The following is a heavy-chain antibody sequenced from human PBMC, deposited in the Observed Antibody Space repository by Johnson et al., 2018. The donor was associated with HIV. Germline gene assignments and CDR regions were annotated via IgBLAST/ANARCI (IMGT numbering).Heavy chain of an antibody. Sequence: QVQLVESGGGVVQPGRSLRLSCAASGFTFSTYALHWVRQAPGKGLEWVSPISGSGGSTYYADSVKGRFTISRDNSKNTLYLQMNSLRAEDTAVYFCARAASQQQLKVPFDIWGQGTMVTVSS. D-gene: IGHD6-13*01. CDR2: ISGSGGST. J-gene: IGHJ3*02. CDR1: GFTFSTYA. CDR3: ARAASQQQLKVPFDI. V-gene: IGHV3-NL1*01.